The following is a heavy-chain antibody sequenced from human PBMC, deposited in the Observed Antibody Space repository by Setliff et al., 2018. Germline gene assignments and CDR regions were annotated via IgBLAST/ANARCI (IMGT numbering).Heavy chain of an antibody. J-gene: IGHJ4*02. Sequence: PGESLKISCAASGFTFSSYAMSWVRQAPGKGLEWVSAISGSGGSTYYADSVEGRFTISRDNSKNTLYLQLNSLRAEDTAIYYCAGGYPSNFDYWGQGTLVTVSS. CDR2: ISGSGGST. D-gene: IGHD3-22*01. CDR3: AGGYPSNFDY. V-gene: IGHV3-23*01. CDR1: GFTFSSYA.